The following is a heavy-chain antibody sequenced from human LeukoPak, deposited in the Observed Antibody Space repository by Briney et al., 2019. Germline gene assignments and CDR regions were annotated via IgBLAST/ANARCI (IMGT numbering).Heavy chain of an antibody. V-gene: IGHV1-46*01. D-gene: IGHD3-22*01. CDR2: INPSGGST. CDR3: ARGRSTYDSSGYYPFDY. CDR1: GYTFTSYY. J-gene: IGHJ4*02. Sequence: GASVKVSCKASGYTFTSYYMHWVRQAPGQGLEWMGIINPSGGSTSYAQKFQGRVTMTRDTSTSTVYMELSSLRSEDTAVYYCARGRSTYDSSGYYPFDYWGQGTLVTVSS.